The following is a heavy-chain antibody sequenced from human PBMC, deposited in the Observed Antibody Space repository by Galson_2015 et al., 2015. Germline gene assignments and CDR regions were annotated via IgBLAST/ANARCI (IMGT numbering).Heavy chain of an antibody. D-gene: IGHD2-15*01. J-gene: IGHJ5*02. CDR2: IYYSGST. V-gene: IGHV4-59*01. CDR3: ARDSGYCSGGSCSPFDP. CDR1: GGSISSYY. Sequence: LTCTVSGGSISSYYWSWIRQPPGKGLEWIGYIYYSGSTNYNPSLKSRVTISVDTSKNQFSLKLSSVAAADTAVYYCARDSGYCSGGSCSPFDPWGQGTLVTVSS.